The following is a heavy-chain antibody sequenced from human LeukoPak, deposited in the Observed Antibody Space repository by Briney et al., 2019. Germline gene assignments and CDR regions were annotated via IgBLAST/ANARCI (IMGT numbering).Heavy chain of an antibody. V-gene: IGHV4-34*01. D-gene: IGHD2-15*01. Sequence: PSETLSPTCGVYGGSFSGYYWSWIRQPPGKGLEWIGEINHSGSTNYNPSLKSRVTISVDTSKNQFSLKLSFVTAADTAVYYCARFPAPGYCSGGSCLSPGPWGQVTLVTVSS. CDR1: GGSFSGYY. CDR2: INHSGST. CDR3: ARFPAPGYCSGGSCLSPGP. J-gene: IGHJ5*02.